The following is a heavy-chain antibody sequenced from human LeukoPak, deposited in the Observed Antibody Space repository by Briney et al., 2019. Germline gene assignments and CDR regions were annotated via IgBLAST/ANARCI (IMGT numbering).Heavy chain of an antibody. CDR3: ASRRGGIVGDY. D-gene: IGHD2-15*01. Sequence: PGGSLRLSCAASGFSFSSYAVSWVRQAPGKGLEWVSGISDGGGRTYYADSVKGRFTISRDNSKNTVYLQMNSLRAEDTAVYYCASRRGGIVGDYWGQGTLVTVSS. J-gene: IGHJ4*02. V-gene: IGHV3-23*01. CDR1: GFSFSSYA. CDR2: ISDGGGRT.